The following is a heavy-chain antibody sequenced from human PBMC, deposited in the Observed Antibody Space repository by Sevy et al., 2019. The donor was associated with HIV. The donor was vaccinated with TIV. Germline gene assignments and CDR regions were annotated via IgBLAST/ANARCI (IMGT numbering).Heavy chain of an antibody. Sequence: ASVKVSCKASGYTFTGYYMHWVRQAPGQGLEWMGRINPNSGGTNYAQKFQGRVTMTRDTSISTAYMELSRLRSDDTAVYYCARAIIIMAHIGSFPFDYWGQGTLVTASS. V-gene: IGHV1-2*06. J-gene: IGHJ4*02. CDR3: ARAIIIMAHIGSFPFDY. D-gene: IGHD3-10*01. CDR1: GYTFTGYY. CDR2: INPNSGGT.